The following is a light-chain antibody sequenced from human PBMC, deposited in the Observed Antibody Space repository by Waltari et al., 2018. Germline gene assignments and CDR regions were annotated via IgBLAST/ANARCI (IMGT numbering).Light chain of an antibody. Sequence: QSVLTQPPSASGTPGQRVTISCYGSSSHIGSKPVSWYHQLPGTAPKRLIYGDDQRPSGVPDRVSASKSGTSASLSISNLQSEDEADYYCGAWDDSLNGYVFGSGTKVNVL. CDR1: SSHIGSKP. V-gene: IGLV1-44*01. J-gene: IGLJ1*01. CDR2: GDD. CDR3: GAWDDSLNGYV.